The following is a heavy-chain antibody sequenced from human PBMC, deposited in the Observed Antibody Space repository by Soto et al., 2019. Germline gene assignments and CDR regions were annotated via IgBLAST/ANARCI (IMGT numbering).Heavy chain of an antibody. CDR3: ARDLGGCSAGSCRYNWFDP. Sequence: QVQLVQSGAEVKKSGSSVKVSCKASGGTLSSSVISWVRQAPGQGLEWMGGIIPIYGTVNYAEKFQGRVTITADESTSTAYMELSSLRSEDTAIYYCARDLGGCSAGSCRYNWFDPWGQGTLVTVSS. CDR1: GGTLSSSV. D-gene: IGHD2-15*01. CDR2: IIPIYGTV. V-gene: IGHV1-69*01. J-gene: IGHJ5*02.